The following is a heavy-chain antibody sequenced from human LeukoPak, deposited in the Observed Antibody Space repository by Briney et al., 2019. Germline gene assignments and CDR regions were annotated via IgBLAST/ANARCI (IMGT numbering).Heavy chain of an antibody. J-gene: IGHJ3*02. Sequence: ASVTVSCTASGYTFTNYAIHWVRQAPGQRLEWMGWINAGIGNTKYSQKFQGRVAITRDTSASTAYMELSSLRSEDTAVYYCARTQGVFYGGNFGAFHIWGQGTMVTVSS. V-gene: IGHV1-3*01. CDR1: GYTFTNYA. CDR3: ARTQGVFYGGNFGAFHI. D-gene: IGHD4-23*01. CDR2: INAGIGNT.